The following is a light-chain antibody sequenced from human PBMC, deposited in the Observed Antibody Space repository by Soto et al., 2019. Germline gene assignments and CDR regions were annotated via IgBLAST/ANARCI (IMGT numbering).Light chain of an antibody. Sequence: QSVLTQPPSASGTPGQRVSISCSGSSSSIGYNYVYWYQQLPGTAPKLLIYRNNQRPSGVPDRVSGSKSGTSASLAISGLRSEDEADYYCAAWDDSLSGWVFGGGTKVTVL. CDR2: RNN. CDR3: AAWDDSLSGWV. CDR1: SSSIGYNY. J-gene: IGLJ3*02. V-gene: IGLV1-47*01.